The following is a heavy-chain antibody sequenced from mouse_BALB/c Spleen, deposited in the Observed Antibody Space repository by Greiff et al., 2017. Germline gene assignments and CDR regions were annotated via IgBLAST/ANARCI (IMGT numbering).Heavy chain of an antibody. CDR1: GYSFTSYW. D-gene: IGHD1-1*01. CDR3: TRSNYDGSSNWYFDV. J-gene: IGHJ1*01. Sequence: VQLQQSGTVLARPGASVKMSCKASGYSFTSYWMHWVKQRPGQGLEWIGAIYPGNSDTSYNQKFKGKAKLTAVTSASTAYMELSSLTNEDSAVYYCTRSNYDGSSNWYFDVWGAGTTVTVSS. CDR2: IYPGNSDT. V-gene: IGHV1-5*01.